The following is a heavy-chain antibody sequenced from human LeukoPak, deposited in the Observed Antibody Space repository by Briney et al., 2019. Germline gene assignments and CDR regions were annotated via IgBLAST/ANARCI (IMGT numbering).Heavy chain of an antibody. CDR1: GFTFSSYG. D-gene: IGHD2/OR15-2a*01. J-gene: IGHJ3*02. CDR2: IRYDGSNK. CDR3: AREYYHAFDI. V-gene: IGHV3-30*02. Sequence: GGSLRLSCAASGFTFSSYGMHWVRQAPGKGLEWVAFIRYDGSNKYYADSVKGRFTISRDNAKNTLYLQMNSLRAEDTAVYYCAREYYHAFDIWGQGTMVTVSS.